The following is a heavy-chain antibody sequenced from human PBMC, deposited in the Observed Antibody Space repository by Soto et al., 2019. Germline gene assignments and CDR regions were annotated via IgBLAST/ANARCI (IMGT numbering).Heavy chain of an antibody. D-gene: IGHD2-2*02. CDR1: GGTFSSYA. Sequence: QVQLVQSGAEVKKPGSSVKVSCKASGGTFSSYAISWVRQAPGQGLEWMGGILPIFGLANYAQKFQGRVTITADQSTSTAYMELNSLRSEDTAVYYCARDRVPAAIDQTYNWFDPWGQGTLVTVSS. CDR3: ARDRVPAAIDQTYNWFDP. CDR2: ILPIFGLA. J-gene: IGHJ5*02. V-gene: IGHV1-69*12.